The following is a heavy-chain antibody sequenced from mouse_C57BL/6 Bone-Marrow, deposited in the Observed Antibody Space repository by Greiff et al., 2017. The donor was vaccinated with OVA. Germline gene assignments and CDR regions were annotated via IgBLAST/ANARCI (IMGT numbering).Heavy chain of an antibody. D-gene: IGHD1-1*01. CDR1: GYTFTSYW. Sequence: QVQLQQPGAELVKPGASVKLSCKASGYTFTSYWMQWVKQRPGQGLEWIGEIDPSDSYTNYNQKFKRKATLTVDTSSSTAYMQLSILTSEDSAVYYCASSHYYGSSYKSYWGQGTLVTVSA. CDR2: IDPSDSYT. CDR3: ASSHYYGSSYKSY. J-gene: IGHJ3*01. V-gene: IGHV1-50*01.